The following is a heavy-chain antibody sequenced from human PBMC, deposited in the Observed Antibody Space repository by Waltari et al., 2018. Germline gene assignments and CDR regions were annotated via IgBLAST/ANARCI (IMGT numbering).Heavy chain of an antibody. Sequence: EVQLVESGGGLVQPGGSLRLSWAAPALTFSCSGIHWLRQAPGKGLVWVARINSDGSSTSYADSVKGRFTISRDNAKNTLYLQMNSLRAEDTAVYYCARADGSGSAELDYWGQGTLVTVSS. CDR1: ALTFSCSG. CDR3: ARADGSGSAELDY. CDR2: INSDGSST. D-gene: IGHD3-10*01. J-gene: IGHJ4*02. V-gene: IGHV3-74*01.